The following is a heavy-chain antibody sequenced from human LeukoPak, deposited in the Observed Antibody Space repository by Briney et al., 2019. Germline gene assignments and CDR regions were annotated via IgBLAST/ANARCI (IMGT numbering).Heavy chain of an antibody. CDR1: GGSFSGYY. CDR3: ASSDGLPPRSDSSYDVFDY. CDR2: INHSGST. J-gene: IGHJ4*02. D-gene: IGHD5-12*01. Sequence: SETLSLTCAVYGGSFSGYYWSWIRQPPGKGLEWIGEINHSGSTNYNPSLKSRVTISVDTSKNQFSLKLSSVTAADTAVYYCASSDGLPPRSDSSYDVFDYWGQGTLVTVSS. V-gene: IGHV4-34*01.